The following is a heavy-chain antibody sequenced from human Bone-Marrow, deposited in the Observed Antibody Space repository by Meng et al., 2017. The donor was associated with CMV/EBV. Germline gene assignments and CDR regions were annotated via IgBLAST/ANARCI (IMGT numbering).Heavy chain of an antibody. CDR2: FYYSGGT. CDR3: ARDTVVPASPEVVYYYGMDV. D-gene: IGHD2-2*01. CDR1: GGSISSGDYY. Sequence: SETLSLTCTVFGGSISSGDYYWSWIRQPPGKGLEWIGYFYYSGGTYYNPSLKSRVTISVDTSKNQFSLKLSSVTAADTAVYYCARDTVVPASPEVVYYYGMDVWGQGTTVTVSS. V-gene: IGHV4-30-4*08. J-gene: IGHJ6*02.